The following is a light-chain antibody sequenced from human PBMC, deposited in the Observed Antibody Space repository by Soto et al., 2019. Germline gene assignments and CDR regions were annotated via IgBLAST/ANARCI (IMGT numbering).Light chain of an antibody. J-gene: IGKJ2*01. CDR2: AAS. Sequence: EIVMTQSPATLSVSPGERATLSCRVSQSISSDLAWYQQKPGQAPRLLIYAASARVTGIPARFSGSGSGTEFTLTVSSLQSEDFAFYYYQHCNIWPYTFGQGTKLEIK. CDR1: QSISSD. V-gene: IGKV3-15*01. CDR3: QHCNIWPYT.